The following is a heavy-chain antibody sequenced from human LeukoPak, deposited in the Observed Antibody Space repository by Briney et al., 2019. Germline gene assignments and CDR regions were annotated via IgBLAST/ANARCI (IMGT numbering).Heavy chain of an antibody. V-gene: IGHV5-51*01. J-gene: IGHJ4*02. CDR1: GYSFTSYW. Sequence: GESLKISCKGSGYSFTSYWIGWVRQMPGKGLEWMGIIYPGDSDTRYSPSFQGQVTISADKSISTAYLQWSSLKASDTAMYYCARQQDYYDSSGYYRYFDYWGQGTLVTVSS. D-gene: IGHD3-22*01. CDR2: IYPGDSDT. CDR3: ARQQDYYDSSGYYRYFDY.